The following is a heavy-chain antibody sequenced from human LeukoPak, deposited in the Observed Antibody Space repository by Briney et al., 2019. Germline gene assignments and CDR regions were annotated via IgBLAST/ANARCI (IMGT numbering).Heavy chain of an antibody. D-gene: IGHD6-13*01. J-gene: IGHJ6*03. CDR2: ISSSGSTI. CDR3: ARVTSSSWYVRGDGYYMDV. V-gene: IGHV3-48*03. Sequence: GGSLRLSCAASGFTFSSYEMNWVRQAPGKGLEWVSYISSSGSTIYYADSVKGRFTISRDNAKNSLYLQMNSLRAEDSAVYYCARVTSSSWYVRGDGYYMDVWGKGTTVTVSS. CDR1: GFTFSSYE.